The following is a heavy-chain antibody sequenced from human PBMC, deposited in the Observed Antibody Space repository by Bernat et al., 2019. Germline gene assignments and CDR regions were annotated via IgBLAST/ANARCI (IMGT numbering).Heavy chain of an antibody. D-gene: IGHD3-10*01. CDR3: AKVFVWFGELLPLDY. V-gene: IGHV3-23*01. CDR1: GFTFSSYA. Sequence: EVQLLESGGGLVQPGGSLRLSCAASGFTFSSYAMRWVRQAPGKGLEWVSAISGSGGSTYYADSVKGRFTISRDNSKNTLYLQMNSLRAEDTAVDYCAKVFVWFGELLPLDYWGQGTLVTVSS. CDR2: ISGSGGST. J-gene: IGHJ4*02.